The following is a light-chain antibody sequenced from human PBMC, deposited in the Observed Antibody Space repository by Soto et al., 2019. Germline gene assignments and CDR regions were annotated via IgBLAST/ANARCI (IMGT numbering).Light chain of an antibody. J-gene: IGKJ1*01. CDR2: GAS. CDR3: QQHGSSPRT. Sequence: EIVLTQSPGTLSLSPGERVTLSCRASQSVSSSYLAWYQQKPGQAPRLLLYGASSRATGIPDRFSGSGSGTDFPLIISRLEPEDFAVYYCQQHGSSPRTFGQGTKVEIK. CDR1: QSVSSSY. V-gene: IGKV3-20*01.